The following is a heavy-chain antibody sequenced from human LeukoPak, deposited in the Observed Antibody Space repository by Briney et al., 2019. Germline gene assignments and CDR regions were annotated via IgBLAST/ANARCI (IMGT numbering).Heavy chain of an antibody. CDR2: IYYSGKT. D-gene: IGHD5-18*01. J-gene: IGHJ4*02. CDR1: GGSISSSSYY. V-gene: IGHV4-61*05. CDR3: ARGVTNFDY. Sequence: SETLSLTCTVSGGSISSSSYYWAWIRQPPGKGLEWIGYIYYSGKTNYNPSLKSRVTISVDTSKNQFSLKLSSVTAADTAVYYCARGVTNFDYWGQGTLVTVSS.